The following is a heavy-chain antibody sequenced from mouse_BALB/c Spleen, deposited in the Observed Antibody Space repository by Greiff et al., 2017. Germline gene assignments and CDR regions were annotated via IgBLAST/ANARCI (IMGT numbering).Heavy chain of an antibody. CDR3: ASMDY. J-gene: IGHJ4*01. Sequence: EVKLMESGPGLVKPSQSLSLTCTVTRYSITRDYAWNWIRQFPGNKLEWMGYISYSGSTSYNPSLKSRISITRDTSKNQFFLQLNSVTTEDTATYYCASMDYWGQGNSGTVSS. V-gene: IGHV3-2*02. CDR2: ISYSGST. CDR1: RYSITRDYA.